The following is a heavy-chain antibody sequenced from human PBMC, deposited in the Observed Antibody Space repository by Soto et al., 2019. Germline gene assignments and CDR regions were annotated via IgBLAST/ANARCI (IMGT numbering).Heavy chain of an antibody. CDR1: GFTFSSYA. CDR2: IRDSGGNK. Sequence: SLRLSCAASGFTFSSYAMSWVRQTPGKGLEWVSDIRDSGGNKDYADSVKGRFINSRDNSKNTLYLQMNSLRAEDTAVYFCAKPARDCSTITCYFDYWGQGTLVTVSS. D-gene: IGHD2-2*01. V-gene: IGHV3-23*01. J-gene: IGHJ4*02. CDR3: AKPARDCSTITCYFDY.